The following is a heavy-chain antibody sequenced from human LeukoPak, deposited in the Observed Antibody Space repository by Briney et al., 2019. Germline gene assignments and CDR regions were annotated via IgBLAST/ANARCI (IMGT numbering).Heavy chain of an antibody. Sequence: SETLSLTCTVSGHSISTSYYWGWIRQPPGKGLEWIGSIYHSGNTYYNPSLKSRVTISVDTSKNQFSLKLSSVTAADTAVYYCARESLTWLQSRTSWFDPWGQGTLVTVSS. CDR2: IYHSGNT. CDR3: ARESLTWLQSRTSWFDP. D-gene: IGHD5-24*01. J-gene: IGHJ5*02. CDR1: GHSISTSYY. V-gene: IGHV4-38-2*02.